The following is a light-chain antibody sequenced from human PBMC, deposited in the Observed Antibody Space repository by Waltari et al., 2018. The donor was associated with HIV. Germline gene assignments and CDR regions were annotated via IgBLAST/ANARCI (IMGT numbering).Light chain of an antibody. CDR1: KLGDKY. J-gene: IGLJ2*01. Sequence: SYELTQPPSVSVSPGQTASITCSGDKLGDKYACWYQQKPGQSPVLVIYQDSKRPSGIPERFSGSNSGNTDTLTISGTQAMDEADYYCQAWDSSVVFGGGTKLTVL. CDR2: QDS. CDR3: QAWDSSVV. V-gene: IGLV3-1*01.